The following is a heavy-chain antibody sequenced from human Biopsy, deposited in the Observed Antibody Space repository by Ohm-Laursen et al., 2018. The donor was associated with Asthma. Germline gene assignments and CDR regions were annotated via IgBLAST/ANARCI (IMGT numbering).Heavy chain of an antibody. J-gene: IGHJ6*02. CDR1: GDSLGSFINYA. D-gene: IGHD5-12*01. Sequence: SSVKVSCKVSGDSLGSFINYAISWVRQAPRQGLEWMGGLIPVLGTADYAPMFEGRVTITADESTSTAYLELTSLRFEDTAVYYCARGYSGTDRIVYYYSGMEVWGQGTTVTVSS. V-gene: IGHV1-69*01. CDR3: ARGYSGTDRIVYYYSGMEV. CDR2: LIPVLGTA.